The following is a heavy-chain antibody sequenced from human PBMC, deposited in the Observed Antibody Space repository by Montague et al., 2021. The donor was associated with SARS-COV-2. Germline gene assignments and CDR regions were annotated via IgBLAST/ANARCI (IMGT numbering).Heavy chain of an antibody. V-gene: IGHV4-39*07. CDR1: AGAIRDTDYF. CDR2: IYYSGTT. J-gene: IGHJ4*02. Sequence: SETLSLTCTVSAGAIRDTDYFWGWIRQPPGKGLEWIGSIYYSGTTYHNPSLKSRVTISVDTSKNQFSPKLSSVTAADTAVYYCARGGGSGYRYYFDYWGQGSLVTVSS. D-gene: IGHD3-22*01. CDR3: ARGGGSGYRYYFDY.